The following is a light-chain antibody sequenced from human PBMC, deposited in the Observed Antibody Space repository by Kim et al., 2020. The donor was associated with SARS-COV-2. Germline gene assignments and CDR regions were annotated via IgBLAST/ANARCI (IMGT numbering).Light chain of an antibody. J-gene: IGLJ1*01. Sequence: SYELTQPPSVSVSPGQTATITCSGDKLGEKYASWYQQKSGQSPVLVIYQDHKRPSGIPDRFSGSISGNTATLAISGTQAMDEADYYCQAWDNSLGVFGTGTRVTVL. CDR2: QDH. CDR3: QAWDNSLGV. CDR1: KLGEKY. V-gene: IGLV3-1*01.